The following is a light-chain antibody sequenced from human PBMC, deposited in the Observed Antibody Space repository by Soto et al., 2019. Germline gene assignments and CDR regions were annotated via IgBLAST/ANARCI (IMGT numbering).Light chain of an antibody. V-gene: IGLV2-23*02. CDR2: EVI. CDR3: CSYAGSSTFV. J-gene: IGLJ3*02. Sequence: QSVLTQPASVSGSPGQSITISCTGTSSNVGNYNLVSWYQQHPGKAPKLMIYEVIKRPSGVSNRFSGSKSGNTASLTISGLQAEDEGDYYCCSYAGSSTFVFGGGTKLTVL. CDR1: SSNVGNYNL.